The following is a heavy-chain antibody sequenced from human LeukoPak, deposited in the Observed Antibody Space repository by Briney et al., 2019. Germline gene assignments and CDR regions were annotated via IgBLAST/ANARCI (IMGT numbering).Heavy chain of an antibody. V-gene: IGHV3-30*02. CDR3: AVDCSSPSCYGQSAFDI. CDR2: IQYDGNNK. CDR1: GSIFSSYG. J-gene: IGHJ3*02. Sequence: PGGSLRLSCAASGSIFSSYGMHWVRQAPGKGLEWVAFIQYDGNNKYYADSVRGRFTISRDNSRNTLYLQLNSLRAEDTAIYYCAVDCSSPSCYGQSAFDIWGQGTMVTVSS. D-gene: IGHD2-2*01.